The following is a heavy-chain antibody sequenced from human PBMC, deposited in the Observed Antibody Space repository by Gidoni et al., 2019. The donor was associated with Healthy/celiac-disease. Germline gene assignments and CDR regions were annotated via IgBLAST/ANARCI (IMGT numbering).Heavy chain of an antibody. Sequence: EAQLVQSGAEVKKPGAPLRISCTGSGYSFTSYWISWVRQMPGKGLEWMGRIDPSDSYTNYSPSFQGHVTISADKSISTAYLQWSSLKASDTAMYYCARENTDYYGSGMNWFDPWGQGTLVTVSS. CDR1: GYSFTSYW. CDR2: IDPSDSYT. V-gene: IGHV5-10-1*03. CDR3: ARENTDYYGSGMNWFDP. D-gene: IGHD3-10*01. J-gene: IGHJ5*02.